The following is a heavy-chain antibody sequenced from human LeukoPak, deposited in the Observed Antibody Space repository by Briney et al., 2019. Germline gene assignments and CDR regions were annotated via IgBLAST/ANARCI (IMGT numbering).Heavy chain of an antibody. CDR2: IHYSGST. Sequence: SETLSLTCTVSGGSISSSSYYWGWIRQPPGKGLEWIGSIHYSGSTYYNPSLKSRVTISVDTSKNQFSLKLSSVTAADTAVYYCARQRGSSWDYYYYYYMDVWGKGTTVTVSS. J-gene: IGHJ6*03. D-gene: IGHD6-6*01. CDR3: ARQRGSSWDYYYYYYMDV. CDR1: GGSISSSSYY. V-gene: IGHV4-39*01.